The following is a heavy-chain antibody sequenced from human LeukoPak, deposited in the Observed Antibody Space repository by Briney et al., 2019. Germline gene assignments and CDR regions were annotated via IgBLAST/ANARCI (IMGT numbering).Heavy chain of an antibody. Sequence: SETLSLTCAVYGGSFSGYYWSWIRQPPGKGLEWTGEINHSGSTNYNPSLKSRVTISVDTSKNQFSLKLSSVTAADTAVYYCARDGFGELSAWGQGTLVTVSS. CDR2: INHSGST. CDR1: GGSFSGYY. J-gene: IGHJ5*02. V-gene: IGHV4-34*01. D-gene: IGHD3-10*01. CDR3: ARDGFGELSA.